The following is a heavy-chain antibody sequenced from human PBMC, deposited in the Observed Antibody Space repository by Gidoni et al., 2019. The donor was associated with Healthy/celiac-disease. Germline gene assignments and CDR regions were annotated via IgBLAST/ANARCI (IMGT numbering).Heavy chain of an antibody. CDR3: AKREYCSSTSCYFMDV. CDR1: GFTFSSYA. V-gene: IGHV3-23*01. Sequence: EVQLLESGGGLVQPGGSLRLSCAASGFTFSSYAMSWVRQAPGKGLEWVSAISGSGGSTYYADSVKGRFTISRDNSKNTLYLRMNSLRAEDTAVYYCAKREYCSSTSCYFMDVWGQGTTVTVSS. D-gene: IGHD2-2*01. CDR2: ISGSGGST. J-gene: IGHJ6*02.